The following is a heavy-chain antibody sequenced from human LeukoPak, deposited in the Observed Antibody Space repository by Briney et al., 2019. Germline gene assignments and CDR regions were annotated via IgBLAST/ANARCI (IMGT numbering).Heavy chain of an antibody. V-gene: IGHV3-48*01. D-gene: IGHD3-22*01. CDR2: ISSSSSTI. CDR1: GFTFSSYS. CDR3: ARDQPSRYYYDSSGYQSGWYFDL. Sequence: AGGSLRLSCAASGFTFSSYSMNWVRQAPGKGLEWVSYISSSSSTIYYADSVKGRFTISRDNAKNSLYLQMNSLRAEDTAVYYCARDQPSRYYYDSSGYQSGWYFDLWGRGTLVTVSS. J-gene: IGHJ2*01.